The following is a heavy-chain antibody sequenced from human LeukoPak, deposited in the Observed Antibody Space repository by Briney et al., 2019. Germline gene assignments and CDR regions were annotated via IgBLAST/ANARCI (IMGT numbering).Heavy chain of an antibody. Sequence: SETLSLTCAVYGGSFSGYYWSWIRQPPGKGLEWIGEINHSGSTNYNPSLKSRVTISVDTSKNQFSLKLSSVTAADTAVYYCARGSRNYGGVDTDYYYYYGMDVWGQGTTVTVSS. CDR2: INHSGST. CDR3: ARGSRNYGGVDTDYYYYYGMDV. V-gene: IGHV4-34*01. D-gene: IGHD4-11*01. CDR1: GGSFSGYY. J-gene: IGHJ6*02.